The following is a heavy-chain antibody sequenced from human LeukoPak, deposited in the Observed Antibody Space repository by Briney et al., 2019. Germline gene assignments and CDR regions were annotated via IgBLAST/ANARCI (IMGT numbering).Heavy chain of an antibody. Sequence: PGGSLRLSCAASGFTVSSNYMSWVRQAPGKGLEWVGRIRSNADGGTTGYAAPVKGRFTISRDDSKNTLYLEMSSLKTEDSAVYYCTTTTWGYWGQGTLVTVSS. CDR2: IRSNADGGTT. D-gene: IGHD3-16*01. V-gene: IGHV3-15*05. J-gene: IGHJ4*02. CDR3: TTTTWGY. CDR1: GFTVSSNY.